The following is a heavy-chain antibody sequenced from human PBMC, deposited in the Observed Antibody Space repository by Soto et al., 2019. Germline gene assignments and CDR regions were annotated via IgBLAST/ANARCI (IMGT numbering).Heavy chain of an antibody. CDR1: GYTFTSYA. D-gene: IGHD3-10*01. J-gene: IGHJ6*02. Sequence: ASVKVSCKASGYTFTSYAMHWVRQAPGQRLEWMGWINAGNGNTKYSQKFQGRVTITRDTSASTAYMELSSLRSEDTAVYYCASNLYYYGSGSYTYYYGMDVWGQGTTVTVYS. CDR3: ASNLYYYGSGSYTYYYGMDV. V-gene: IGHV1-3*01. CDR2: INAGNGNT.